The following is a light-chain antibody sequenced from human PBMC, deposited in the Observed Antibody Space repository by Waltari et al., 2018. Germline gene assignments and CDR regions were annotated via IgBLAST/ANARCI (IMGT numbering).Light chain of an antibody. CDR1: QSGLAISNNQNY. J-gene: IGKJ1*01. V-gene: IGKV4-1*01. Sequence: DIVMIQSPDSLAVSLGERATINCKSSQSGLAISNNQNYLAWFQQKPGQPPTLLIYCASARQSGVPDRLSGSEAGTDFTLTISSLQAEDVAVYYCQQYYNTMWTFGQGTKV. CDR2: CAS. CDR3: QQYYNTMWT.